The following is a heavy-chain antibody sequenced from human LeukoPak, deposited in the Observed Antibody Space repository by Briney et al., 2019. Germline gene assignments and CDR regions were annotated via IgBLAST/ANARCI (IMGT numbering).Heavy chain of an antibody. D-gene: IGHD6-13*01. V-gene: IGHV3-11*05. CDR3: ARGPSAAAGIDYYYYGMDV. J-gene: IGHJ6*02. CDR1: GFTFSDYY. CDR2: ISSSSSYT. Sequence: GGSLRLSCAASGFTFSDYYMSWIRQAPGKGLEWVSYISSSSSYTNYADSVKGRFTISRDNAKNSLYLQMNSLRAGDTAVYYCARGPSAAAGIDYYYYGMDVWGQGTTVTVSS.